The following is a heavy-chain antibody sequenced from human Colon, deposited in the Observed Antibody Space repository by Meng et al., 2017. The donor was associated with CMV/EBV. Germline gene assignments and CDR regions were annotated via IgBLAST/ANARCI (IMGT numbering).Heavy chain of an antibody. D-gene: IGHD3-16*01. Sequence: SETLSLTCTVSGGSISSSSYYWGWIRQPPGKGLEWIGSIYYSGSTYYNPSLKSRVTISVDTSKNQFSQKLSSVTAADTAVYYCARGGFSPFGYWGQGTLVTVSS. V-gene: IGHV4-39*01. J-gene: IGHJ4*02. CDR3: ARGGFSPFGY. CDR1: GGSISSSSYY. CDR2: IYYSGST.